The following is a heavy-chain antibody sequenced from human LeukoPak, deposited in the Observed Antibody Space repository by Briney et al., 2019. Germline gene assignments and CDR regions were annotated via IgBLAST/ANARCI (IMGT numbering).Heavy chain of an antibody. D-gene: IGHD3-22*01. V-gene: IGHV4-4*07. J-gene: IGHJ4*02. CDR1: GGSISSYY. Sequence: PSETLSLTCTVSGGSISSYYWSWIRQPAGKGLEWIGRIYTSGSTNYNPSLKSRVTMSVDTSKNQFSLKLSSVTAADTAVYYCARVHRDDSSGYCFDYWGQGTLVTVSS. CDR2: IYTSGST. CDR3: ARVHRDDSSGYCFDY.